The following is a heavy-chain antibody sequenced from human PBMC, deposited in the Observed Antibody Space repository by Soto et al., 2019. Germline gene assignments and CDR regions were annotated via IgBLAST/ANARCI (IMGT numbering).Heavy chain of an antibody. CDR2: IYNSGSS. J-gene: IGHJ4*02. D-gene: IGHD6-13*01. Sequence: SETLSLTCTVSGGSISSGGYYWTWIRQHPVRGLEWIGYIYNSGSSYYHPSLKSRVTISLDTSKNQFSLNLRSVTAADTAVYYCTTDPIYSSSWYLLFDYWGQGTLVTVSS. CDR3: TTDPIYSSSWYLLFDY. V-gene: IGHV4-31*03. CDR1: GGSISSGGYY.